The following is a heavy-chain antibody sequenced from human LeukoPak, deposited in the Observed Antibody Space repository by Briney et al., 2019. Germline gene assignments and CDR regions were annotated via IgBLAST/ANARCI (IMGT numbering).Heavy chain of an antibody. J-gene: IGHJ4*02. V-gene: IGHV3-7*01. Sequence: GGSLRLSCAASGFTFSSYGMSWVRQAPGKGLEWVANIKQDGSEKYYVDSVKGRFTISRDNAKNSLYLQMNSLRAEDTAAYYCARDRRWSGYSGGYYFDYWGQGTLVTVSS. CDR3: ARDRRWSGYSGGYYFDY. CDR1: GFTFSSYG. D-gene: IGHD3-3*01. CDR2: IKQDGSEK.